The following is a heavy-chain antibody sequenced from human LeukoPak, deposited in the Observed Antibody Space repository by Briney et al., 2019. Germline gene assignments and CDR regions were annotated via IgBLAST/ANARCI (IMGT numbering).Heavy chain of an antibody. J-gene: IGHJ5*02. CDR2: ISGSGGST. CDR1: GFTFSSYA. V-gene: IGHV3-23*01. Sequence: GGSLRLSCAASGFTFSSYAMSWVRQAPGKGLEWVSAISGSGGSTYYADSVKGRFTISRDNSKNTLYLQMNSLRAEDTAVYYCAKESGYDLGETNWFDPWGQGTLVTVSS. D-gene: IGHD5-12*01. CDR3: AKESGYDLGETNWFDP.